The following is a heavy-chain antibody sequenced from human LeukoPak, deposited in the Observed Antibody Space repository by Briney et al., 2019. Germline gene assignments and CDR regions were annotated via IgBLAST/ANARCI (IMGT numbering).Heavy chain of an antibody. V-gene: IGHV1-2*02. CDR3: ASARHCSGGNCYQPTLFDY. J-gene: IGHJ4*02. CDR2: INPNSGGT. Sequence: ASVKVSCKASGYTFTGYYTHWVRQAPGQGLEWMGWINPNSGGTNYAQKFQGRVTMTRDTSISTAYMELSRLRSDDTAVYYCASARHCSGGNCYQPTLFDYWGQGTLVTVSS. CDR1: GYTFTGYY. D-gene: IGHD2-15*01.